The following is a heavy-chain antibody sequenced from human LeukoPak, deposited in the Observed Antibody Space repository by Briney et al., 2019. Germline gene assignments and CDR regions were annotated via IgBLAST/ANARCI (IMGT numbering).Heavy chain of an antibody. J-gene: IGHJ4*02. CDR3: ARDESFDY. V-gene: IGHV3-66*01. CDR2: IYSGGST. CDR1: GFTVSSTY. Sequence: GGSLRLSCAASGFTVSSTYMNWVRQAPGKGLEWVSVIYSGGSTYYADSVKGRFTISRDNSKNTLYLQMNALRAEDTAVYHCARDESFDYWGQGTLVTVSA.